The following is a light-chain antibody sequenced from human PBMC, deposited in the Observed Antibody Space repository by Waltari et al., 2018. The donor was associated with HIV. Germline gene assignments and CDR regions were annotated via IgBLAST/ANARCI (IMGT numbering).Light chain of an antibody. J-gene: IGLJ2*01. CDR1: ESAFGLYNF. CDR2: EVD. CDR3: ASYTADDTVL. Sequence: SDLTQPASVSGFLGQSITISCTGGESAFGLYNFVSWYQQQPGKVPKLLLYEVDTRASGIPGRFSGSKSDNTASLTITGLQIEDEGLYYCASYTADDTVLFGGGTTVTVL. V-gene: IGLV2-14*01.